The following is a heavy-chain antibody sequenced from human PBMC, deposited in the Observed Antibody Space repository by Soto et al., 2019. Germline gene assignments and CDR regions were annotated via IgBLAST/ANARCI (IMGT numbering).Heavy chain of an antibody. Sequence: SQTLSLPCAISGDSVSSNSSACNFIRQSPSRGLEWLGRTYYRSKWYNDYAVSVKSRITINPDTSKNQFSLQLNSVTPEDTAVYYCARVEPLGGYYGMDVWGQGTTVTVSS. V-gene: IGHV6-1*01. CDR3: ARVEPLGGYYGMDV. CDR1: GDSVSSNSSA. J-gene: IGHJ6*02. CDR2: TYYRSKWYN. D-gene: IGHD1-1*01.